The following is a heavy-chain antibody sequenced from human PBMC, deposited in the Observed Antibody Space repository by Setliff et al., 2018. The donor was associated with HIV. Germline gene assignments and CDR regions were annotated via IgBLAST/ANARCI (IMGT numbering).Heavy chain of an antibody. CDR3: IIAYSSGWLAPMGFDS. V-gene: IGHV4-4*08. J-gene: IGHJ4*02. CDR1: GGSMSTYY. D-gene: IGHD6-19*01. CDR2: IYTSGST. Sequence: SETLSLTCTVSGGSMSTYYWSWIRQPPGKGLEWIGYIYTSGSTNYNPSLRSRVTISVDTSKNQFSLKLSSVTAADTAVYYCIIAYSSGWLAPMGFDSWGQGALVTVS.